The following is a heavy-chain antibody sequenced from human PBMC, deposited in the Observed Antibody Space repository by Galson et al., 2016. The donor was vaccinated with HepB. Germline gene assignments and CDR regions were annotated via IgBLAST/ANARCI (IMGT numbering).Heavy chain of an antibody. Sequence: SCKASGYIFTNFAVQWVRQAPGQRPEWMGWINPGNGKTKFSRNFQGRITILRDTSASTAYMELSHLRSEDTAIYYCARALGDFWGPGTLVTVSS. CDR3: ARALGDF. V-gene: IGHV1-3*01. J-gene: IGHJ4*02. D-gene: IGHD2-21*01. CDR2: INPGNGKT. CDR1: GYIFTNFA.